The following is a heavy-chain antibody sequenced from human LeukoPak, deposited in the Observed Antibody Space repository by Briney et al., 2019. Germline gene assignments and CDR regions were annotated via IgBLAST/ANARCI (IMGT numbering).Heavy chain of an antibody. Sequence: ASVKVSCKVSGYTFTDYYMHWVQQAPGKGLEWMGLVDPEDGETIYAEKFQGRVTITADTSTVSAYMELSSLRSEDTAVYYCATEIMGLRDEYYYYYYMDVWGKGTTVSVSS. D-gene: IGHD3-16*01. V-gene: IGHV1-69-2*01. CDR1: GYTFTDYY. CDR3: ATEIMGLRDEYYYYYYMDV. CDR2: VDPEDGET. J-gene: IGHJ6*03.